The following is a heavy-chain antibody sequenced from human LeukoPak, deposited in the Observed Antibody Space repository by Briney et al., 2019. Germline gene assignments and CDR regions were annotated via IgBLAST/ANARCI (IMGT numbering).Heavy chain of an antibody. CDR2: INHGGST. D-gene: IGHD6-19*01. V-gene: IGHV4-34*01. CDR1: GLSFSGNF. CDR3: ARHRSQWIPFDD. J-gene: IGHJ4*02. Sequence: SETLSFTCSGYGLSFSGNFWMWLPPSPGKGLKGRVEINHGGSTTYNPSLQSRVTMSVDTSKNQISLKMTSVTAADTGIYYRARHRSQWIPFDDWGQGTQVTISS.